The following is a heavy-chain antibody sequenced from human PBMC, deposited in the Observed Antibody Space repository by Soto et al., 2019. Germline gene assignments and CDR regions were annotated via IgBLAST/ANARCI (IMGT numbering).Heavy chain of an antibody. CDR1: GFSFSTYA. J-gene: IGHJ6*02. CDR2: IWFDGAKE. V-gene: IGHV3-33*01. Sequence: GGSLRLSCAVSGFSFSTYAMHWVRQAPGKGLEWLAIIWFDGAKEYYAESVRGRFTISIDNSKNTVFLQMDTVGAEDSALYYCTRATFDVWGQGTTVTVSS. CDR3: TRATFDV.